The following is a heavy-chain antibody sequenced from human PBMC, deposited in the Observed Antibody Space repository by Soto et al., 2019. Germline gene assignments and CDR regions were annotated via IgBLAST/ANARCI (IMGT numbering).Heavy chain of an antibody. D-gene: IGHD6-25*01. CDR2: INPSGGST. CDR3: ARALPYTSSGDS. J-gene: IGHJ4*02. V-gene: IGHV1-46*01. CDR1: GYTFTSYY. Sequence: GASVKVSCKASGYTFTSYYMHWVRQAPGQGLEWMGVINPSGGSTNYAQKFQGRVTLTRDTSTSTVYMELSSLRSEDTAVYYCARALPYTSSGDSWGRGTLITVSS.